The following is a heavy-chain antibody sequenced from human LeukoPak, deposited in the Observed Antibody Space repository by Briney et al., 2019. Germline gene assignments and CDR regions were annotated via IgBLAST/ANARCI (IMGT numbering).Heavy chain of an antibody. CDR3: ARRNHYFYYMDV. CDR1: GGSISNYY. Sequence: NPSETLSLTCTVSGGSISNYYWSWIRQSPVKGLEWIGYIYPSGSAFYNPSLESRVTISLDTSENHFSLNLRSVTAADTAVYYCARRNHYFYYMDVWGKGTTVTVSS. CDR2: IYPSGSA. J-gene: IGHJ6*03. V-gene: IGHV4-4*09.